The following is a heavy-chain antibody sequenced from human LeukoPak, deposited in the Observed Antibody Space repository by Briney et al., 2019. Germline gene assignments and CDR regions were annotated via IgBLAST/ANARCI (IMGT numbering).Heavy chain of an antibody. D-gene: IGHD5-18*01. CDR3: ARAGAYTDY. CDR2: ISGSGGST. V-gene: IGHV3-23*01. CDR1: GFTFSSYA. J-gene: IGHJ4*02. Sequence: GGSLRLSCAASGFTFSSYAMSWVSQAPGKGLEWVSAISGSGGSTYYADSVKGRFTISRDNAKNSLYLQMNSLRAEDTAIYYCARAGAYTDYWGQGTLVTVSS.